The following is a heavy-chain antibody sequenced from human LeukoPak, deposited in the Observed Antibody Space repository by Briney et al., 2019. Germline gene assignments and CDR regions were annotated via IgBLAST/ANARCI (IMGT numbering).Heavy chain of an antibody. CDR2: ILYDGSNK. Sequence: PGGSLRLSCSASGFTFSSYGMHWVRQAPGKGLEWVAVILYDGSNKYYAGSVKGRFTISRDNSRNTLYLQMNSLRPEDTAVYYCAKSVGDPPLQAFDIWGQGTMVTVSS. CDR3: AKSVGDPPLQAFDI. V-gene: IGHV3-30*18. J-gene: IGHJ3*02. CDR1: GFTFSSYG. D-gene: IGHD4-17*01.